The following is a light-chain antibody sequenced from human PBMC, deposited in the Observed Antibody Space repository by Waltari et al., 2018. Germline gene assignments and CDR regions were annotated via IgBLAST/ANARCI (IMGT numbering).Light chain of an antibody. V-gene: IGKV4-1*01. CDR1: QSVLNSSNNKNY. J-gene: IGKJ1*01. CDR2: WAS. Sequence: DIVMTQSPDSLAVSLGERATINCKSSQSVLNSSNNKNYLAWYQQKPGQPPKLLIYWASTRESGVPDRFSGSGSGTDFTLTISSLQAEDVAVYYCQQYYSTPRTFGQGTKVEIK. CDR3: QQYYSTPRT.